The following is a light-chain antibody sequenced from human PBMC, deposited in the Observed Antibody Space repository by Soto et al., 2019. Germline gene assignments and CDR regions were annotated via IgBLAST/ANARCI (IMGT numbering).Light chain of an antibody. V-gene: IGKV1-9*01. CDR2: AAS. CDR3: QQLSYYPRT. CDR1: QDVSSY. J-gene: IGKJ2*01. Sequence: QMTQSPSSLSATVGDRVTITCRASQDVSSYLVWYQQKPGKAPELLIYAASTLQSGVPLRFSGSGSGTEFTLTISSLQPEDFATYYCQQLSYYPRTFGQGTKLEIK.